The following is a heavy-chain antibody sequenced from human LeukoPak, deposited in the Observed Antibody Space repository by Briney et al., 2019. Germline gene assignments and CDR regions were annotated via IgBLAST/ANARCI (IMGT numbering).Heavy chain of an antibody. CDR1: GFTFSSYA. CDR2: ISYDGSNK. J-gene: IGHJ4*02. Sequence: PGGSLRLSCAASGFTFSSYAMHWVRQAPGKGLEWVAVISYDGSNKYYADSVKGRFTISRDNSKNTLYLQMNSLRAEDTAVYYFARVWAQLVPPYFDYWGQGTLVTVSS. CDR3: ARVWAQLVPPYFDY. D-gene: IGHD6-6*01. V-gene: IGHV3-30-3*01.